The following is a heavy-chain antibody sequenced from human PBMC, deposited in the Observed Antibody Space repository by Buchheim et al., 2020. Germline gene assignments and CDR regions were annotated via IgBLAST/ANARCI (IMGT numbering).Heavy chain of an antibody. CDR2: IRYDGSNK. CDR1: GFTFSSYG. Sequence: QVQLVESGGGVVQPGRSLRLSCAASGFTFSSYGMHWVRQAPGKGLEWVAFIRYDGSNKYYADSVKGRFTISRDNSKNTLYLQMNSLRAEDTAVYYCAKDQKDYYDSSGQDYWGQGTL. CDR3: AKDQKDYYDSSGQDY. V-gene: IGHV3-30*02. D-gene: IGHD3-22*01. J-gene: IGHJ4*02.